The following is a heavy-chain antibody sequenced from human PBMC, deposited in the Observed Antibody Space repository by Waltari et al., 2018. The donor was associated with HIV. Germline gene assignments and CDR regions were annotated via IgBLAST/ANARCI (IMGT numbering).Heavy chain of an antibody. D-gene: IGHD6-19*01. CDR2: ISWNSGSI. J-gene: IGHJ4*02. CDR1: GFTFDDYA. V-gene: IGHV3-9*01. CDR3: AKDLAPYGSHGWSLDY. Sequence: EVQLVESGGGLGQPGRSLRLSCAASGFTFDDYAMHWVRQAPGKGLEWVSGISWNSGSIGYADSVKGRFTISRDNAKNSLYLQMNSLRAEDTALYYCAKDLAPYGSHGWSLDYWGQGTLVTVSS.